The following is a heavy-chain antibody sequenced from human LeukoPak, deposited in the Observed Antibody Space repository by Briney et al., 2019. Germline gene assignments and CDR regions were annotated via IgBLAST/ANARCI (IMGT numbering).Heavy chain of an antibody. CDR3: ARDGPPNRYSSSWFGWFDP. V-gene: IGHV1-18*01. CDR1: GYTFTSYG. D-gene: IGHD6-13*01. Sequence: ASVKVSCKASGYTFTSYGISWVRQAPGQGLEWMGWISAYNGNTNYAQKLQGRVTMTTDTSTSTAYMELRSLRSDDTAVYYCARDGPPNRYSSSWFGWFDPWGQGTLVTVSS. J-gene: IGHJ5*02. CDR2: ISAYNGNT.